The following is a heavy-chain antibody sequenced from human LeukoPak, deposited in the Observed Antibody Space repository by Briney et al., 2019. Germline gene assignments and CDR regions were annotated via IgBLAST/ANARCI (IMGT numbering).Heavy chain of an antibody. J-gene: IGHJ4*02. CDR2: TYYKSKWYY. Sequence: SQTLSLTCAISGDSVSSNSAAWNWIRQSPPRGLEWLGRTYYKSKWYYDYAVSVKSRITINPDTTKNQFSLQLNSVTPEDTAAYYCARGGGSYYQWGQGTLVTVSS. D-gene: IGHD1-26*01. CDR1: GDSVSSNSAA. CDR3: ARGGGSYYQ. V-gene: IGHV6-1*01.